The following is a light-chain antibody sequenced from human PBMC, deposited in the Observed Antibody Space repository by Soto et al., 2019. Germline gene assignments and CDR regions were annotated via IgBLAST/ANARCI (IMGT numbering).Light chain of an antibody. CDR1: QSLLYSSNNKNY. Sequence: DIVMTQSPDSLSVSLGESATINCKSSQSLLYSSNNKNYLVWYQQKPGQPPKLLIYWASTRESGVPDRFSGSGSGTDFTLTISSLQAEDVAIYYCQQNYSPPLTFGQGTKVEIK. CDR2: WAS. V-gene: IGKV4-1*01. CDR3: QQNYSPPLT. J-gene: IGKJ1*01.